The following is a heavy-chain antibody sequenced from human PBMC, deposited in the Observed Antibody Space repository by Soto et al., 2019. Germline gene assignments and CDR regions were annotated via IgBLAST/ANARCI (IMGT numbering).Heavy chain of an antibody. CDR3: ARGGRAEDIVVVVAATPLDY. CDR2: INHSGST. Sequence: QVQLQQWGAGLLKPSETLSLTCAVYGGSFSGYYWSWIRQPPGKGLEWIGEINHSGSTNYNPSLKSRVTISVDTSKNQFSLKLSSVTAADTAVYYCARGGRAEDIVVVVAATPLDYWGQGTLVTLSS. V-gene: IGHV4-34*01. D-gene: IGHD2-15*01. CDR1: GGSFSGYY. J-gene: IGHJ4*02.